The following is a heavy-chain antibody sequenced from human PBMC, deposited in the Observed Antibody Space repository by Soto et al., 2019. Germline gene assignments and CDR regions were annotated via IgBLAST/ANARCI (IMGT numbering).Heavy chain of an antibody. V-gene: IGHV3-30-3*01. Sequence: QVQLVESGGGVVQPGRSLRLSCAASGFTFSSYAMHWVRQAPGKGLEWVAVISYDGSNKYYADSVKGRFTISRDNSKNTLYLQMNSLRAEDTAVYYCARDGLYSNPRTSREYYYYYGMDVWGQGTTVTVSS. J-gene: IGHJ6*02. CDR2: ISYDGSNK. CDR3: ARDGLYSNPRTSREYYYYYGMDV. CDR1: GFTFSSYA. D-gene: IGHD4-4*01.